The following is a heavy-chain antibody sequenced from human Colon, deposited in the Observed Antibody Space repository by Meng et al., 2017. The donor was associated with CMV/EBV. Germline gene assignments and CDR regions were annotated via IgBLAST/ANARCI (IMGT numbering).Heavy chain of an antibody. D-gene: IGHD3-3*01. CDR3: AKEQSSGYYRTSDY. Sequence: SGFRFSGCGMHWVRQAPGQGLEWVAFITYDGINANYADSMRGRFTITRDNSKNMLYLQMNNLRVEDTAVYYCAKEQSSGYYRTSDYWGQGTLVTVSS. CDR1: GFRFSGCG. V-gene: IGHV3-30*18. CDR2: ITYDGINA. J-gene: IGHJ4*02.